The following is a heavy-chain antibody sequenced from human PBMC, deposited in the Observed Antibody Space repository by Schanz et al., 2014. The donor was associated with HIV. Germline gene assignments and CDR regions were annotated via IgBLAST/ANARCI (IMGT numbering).Heavy chain of an antibody. V-gene: IGHV1-46*01. CDR3: ARRVPLYYHAMDV. J-gene: IGHJ6*02. CDR2: INPSGVSI. CDR1: GYTFTRDY. Sequence: QVQLVQSGAEVKRPGASVKVSCKASGYTFTRDYIHWVRQAPGQGLEWMAIINPSGVSINTAQKFQGRLTMTRDTSTNTVYMELSSLRSEDTAVYYCARRVPLYYHAMDVWGQGTTVTVSS.